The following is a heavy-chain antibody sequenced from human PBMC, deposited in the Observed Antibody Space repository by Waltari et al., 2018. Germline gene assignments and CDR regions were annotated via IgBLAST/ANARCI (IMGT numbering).Heavy chain of an antibody. CDR2: IGSGGTT. D-gene: IGHD1-1*01. Sequence: EVQLLESGGGLVQPGGSLRCSCAAAGFTFNNYAMTWVRQAPGKGLEWVSGIGSGGTTFYADSVKGQFTISRDNSKNTLYLQMNNLRAGDTAVYFCAKAGMATGTTRSYFDYWGQGALVTVSS. CDR1: GFTFNNYA. CDR3: AKAGMATGTTRSYFDY. V-gene: IGHV3-23*01. J-gene: IGHJ4*02.